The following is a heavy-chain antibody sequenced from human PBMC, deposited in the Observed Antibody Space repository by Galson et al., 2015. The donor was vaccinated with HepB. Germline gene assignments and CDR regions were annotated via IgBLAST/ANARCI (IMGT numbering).Heavy chain of an antibody. V-gene: IGHV3-7*03. Sequence: SLRLSCAGSGFTFSRYWMSWVRQAPGKGPEWVATIKEDGSDKYYVDSVKGPFSISRDNAKNSLYLQMNSLRVEDTAVYYCARDLGYYGPGSTTIGCWGQGTLVIVSA. CDR2: IKEDGSDK. J-gene: IGHJ4*02. CDR3: ARDLGYYGPGSTTIGC. CDR1: GFTFSRYW. D-gene: IGHD3-10*01.